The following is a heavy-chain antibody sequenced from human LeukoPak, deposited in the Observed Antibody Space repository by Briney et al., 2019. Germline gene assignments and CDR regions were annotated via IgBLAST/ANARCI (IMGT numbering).Heavy chain of an antibody. D-gene: IGHD1-14*01. J-gene: IGHJ6*02. CDR1: GGSIRSYY. Sequence: SETLSLTCTVSGGSIRSYYWSWIRQPRGLGLEWIGYIFYSGSTNYNPSPKSRVTISVDTSKNQFSLKVSSVTAADTAVYYCARLNHYYYGMDVWGQGTTVTVSS. CDR2: IFYSGST. CDR3: ARLNHYYYGMDV. V-gene: IGHV4-59*01.